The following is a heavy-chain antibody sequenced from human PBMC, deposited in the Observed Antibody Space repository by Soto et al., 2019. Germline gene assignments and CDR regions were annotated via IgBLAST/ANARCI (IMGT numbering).Heavy chain of an antibody. V-gene: IGHV4-61*01. Sequence: DTLSLTCSVSGGSVSNKTYYWSWIRQPPGKRLEWIGYVYYSGTTNYNPSLKSRVTISVDLSKNQFSLRLSSVTTADTALYYCARTTAVPNTLRSRYFFDYWGQGTLVTVSS. CDR2: VYYSGTT. D-gene: IGHD4-17*01. J-gene: IGHJ4*02. CDR1: GGSVSNKTYY. CDR3: ARTTAVPNTLRSRYFFDY.